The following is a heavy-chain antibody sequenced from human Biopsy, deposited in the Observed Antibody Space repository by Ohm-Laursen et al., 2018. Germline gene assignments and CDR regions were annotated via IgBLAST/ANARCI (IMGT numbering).Heavy chain of an antibody. CDR3: ARDYDTSGYYYVS. Sequence: TLSLTCTVSGDSVTKYYWSWIRQPPGKGLEWIGHIYYSVMTTYNPSLQSRVSISVDTSRNQVSLTLSSVTAADTAVYYCARDYDTSGYYYVSWGQGTLVTVSS. V-gene: IGHV4-59*08. J-gene: IGHJ5*02. CDR1: GDSVTKYY. CDR2: IYYSVMT. D-gene: IGHD3-22*01.